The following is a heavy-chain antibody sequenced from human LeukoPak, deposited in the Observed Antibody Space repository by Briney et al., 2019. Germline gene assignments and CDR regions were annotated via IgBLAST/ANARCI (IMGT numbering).Heavy chain of an antibody. J-gene: IGHJ4*02. CDR2: ISGSGGST. CDR1: GFTFSSYA. V-gene: IGHV3-23*01. D-gene: IGHD2-2*01. CDR3: AKGLVYCSSTSCYAGGLLDY. Sequence: GGSLRLSCAASGFTFSSYAMSWVRQAPGKGLEWVSAISGSGGSTCYADSVKGRFTISRDNSKNTLYLQMNSLRAEDTAVYYCAKGLVYCSSTSCYAGGLLDYWGQGTLVTVSS.